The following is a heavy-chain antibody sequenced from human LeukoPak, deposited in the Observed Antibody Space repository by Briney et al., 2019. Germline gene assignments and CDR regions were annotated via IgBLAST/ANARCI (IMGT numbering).Heavy chain of an antibody. V-gene: IGHV4-31*03. CDR1: DGSISSGGYY. Sequence: SETLSLTCTVSDGSISSGGYYWSWIRQHPGKGLEWIGYIYYSGSTYYNPSLKSRVTISVDTSKNQFSLKLSSVTAADTAVYYCARAEAGYLILNWGQGTLVTVSS. CDR2: IYYSGST. J-gene: IGHJ4*02. D-gene: IGHD5-12*01. CDR3: ARAEAGYLILN.